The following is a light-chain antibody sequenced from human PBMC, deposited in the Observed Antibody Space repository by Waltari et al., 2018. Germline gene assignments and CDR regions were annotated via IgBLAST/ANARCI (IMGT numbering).Light chain of an antibody. CDR3: QKYDRLPAT. CDR2: GAS. V-gene: IGKV3-20*01. J-gene: IGKJ1*01. Sequence: EIVLTQSPGTLSLSPGERGTLSCRASQSVSSFLAWYQQKPGQAPRLPIYGASTRATGNPDRFSGSGSETDFSLTISRLDPEGFAMYYCQKYDRLPATFGQGTNVEIK. CDR1: QSVSSF.